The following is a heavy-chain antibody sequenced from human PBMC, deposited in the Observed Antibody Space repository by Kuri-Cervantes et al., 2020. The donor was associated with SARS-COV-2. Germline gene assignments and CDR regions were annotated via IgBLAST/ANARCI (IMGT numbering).Heavy chain of an antibody. D-gene: IGHD2/OR15-2a*01. CDR1: GFTVSSNY. CDR3: ASRGNSRNWYFDL. J-gene: IGHJ2*01. V-gene: IGHV3-53*01. Sequence: GGSLRLSCAASGFTVSSNYMSWVRQAPGKGLEWVSVIYSGGSTNYADSVKGRFTISGDNAKNSLYLQMNSLRAEDTAVYYCASRGNSRNWYFDLWGRGTLVTVSS. CDR2: IYSGGST.